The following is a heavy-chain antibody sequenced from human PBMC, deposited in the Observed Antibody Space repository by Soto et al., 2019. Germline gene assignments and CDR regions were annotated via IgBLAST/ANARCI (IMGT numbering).Heavy chain of an antibody. V-gene: IGHV1-3*01. D-gene: IGHD3-10*01. J-gene: IGHJ6*02. Sequence: ASVKVSCKASGYTFTSYAMHCVRQAPGQRLEGMRWINAGNGNTKYSQKFQGRVTITRDTSASTAYMELSSLRSEATAVYYCARDDITMVRGVRGMDVWGQGTTVTVSS. CDR2: INAGNGNT. CDR1: GYTFTSYA. CDR3: ARDDITMVRGVRGMDV.